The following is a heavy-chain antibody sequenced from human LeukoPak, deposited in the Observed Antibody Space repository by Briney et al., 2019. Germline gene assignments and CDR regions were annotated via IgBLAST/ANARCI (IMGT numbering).Heavy chain of an antibody. CDR1: GGTFSSYA. Sequence: SVKVSCKASGGTFSSYAISWVRQAPGQGLEWRGGIIPIFGTANYAQKFQGRVTITADKSTSTAYMELSSLRSDDTAVYYCARGRYSYGPIDYYYYYMDVWGKGTTVTVSS. CDR3: ARGRYSYGPIDYYYYYMDV. CDR2: IIPIFGTA. V-gene: IGHV1-69*06. J-gene: IGHJ6*03. D-gene: IGHD5-18*01.